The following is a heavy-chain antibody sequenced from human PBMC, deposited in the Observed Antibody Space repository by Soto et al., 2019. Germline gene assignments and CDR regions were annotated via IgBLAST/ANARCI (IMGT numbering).Heavy chain of an antibody. Sequence: SGTLSLTCTVSGGSISTSSYYWGWIRQPPGKGLEWLGSIYYSGTTYYNPSLKSRVTISVDRSKNQFSLNLSSVTAADTALFYCARQGGYCSSASCYRSWFDLWGQGTPVTVSS. V-gene: IGHV4-39*01. CDR3: ARQGGYCSSASCYRSWFDL. D-gene: IGHD2-2*01. CDR1: GGSISTSSYY. CDR2: IYYSGTT. J-gene: IGHJ5*02.